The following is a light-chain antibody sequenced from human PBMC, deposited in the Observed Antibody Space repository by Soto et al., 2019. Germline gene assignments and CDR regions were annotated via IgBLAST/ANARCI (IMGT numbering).Light chain of an antibody. J-gene: IGKJ4*01. V-gene: IGKV3-11*01. Sequence: DTVLTQSPGTLSLSPGERATLSCRASQSVSSFLAWYQQKPGQAPRLLIYDASNKATGIPARFSGSGSGTDFTLTINSLEPEDFAVYYCQQRSNWPLTFGGGTKVDIK. CDR1: QSVSSF. CDR2: DAS. CDR3: QQRSNWPLT.